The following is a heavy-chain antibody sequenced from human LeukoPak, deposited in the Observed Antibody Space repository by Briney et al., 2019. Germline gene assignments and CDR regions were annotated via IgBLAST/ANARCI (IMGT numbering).Heavy chain of an antibody. V-gene: IGHV4-59*01. Sequence: SETLSLTCTVSGGSISSYYWSWIRQPPGKGLEWIGYIYYSGSTNYNPSLKSRVTISVDTSKNQFSLKLSFVTAADTAVYYCARASMVRGVHFDYWGQGTLVTVSS. CDR2: IYYSGST. D-gene: IGHD3-10*01. CDR1: GGSISSYY. J-gene: IGHJ4*02. CDR3: ARASMVRGVHFDY.